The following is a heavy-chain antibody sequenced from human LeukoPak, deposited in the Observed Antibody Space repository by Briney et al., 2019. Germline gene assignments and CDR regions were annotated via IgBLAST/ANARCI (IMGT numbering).Heavy chain of an antibody. J-gene: IGHJ3*02. Sequence: GGSLRLSCAASGFTFSTSAMTWVRQAPGKGLEWVSVILGSGGDTYYADSVKGRFNISRDNSKNTLYLQMDSLRADDTAVYYCAKPVSHSSSCYIAFDICGQGTMVTVSS. CDR1: GFTFSTSA. CDR3: AKPVSHSSSCYIAFDI. V-gene: IGHV3-23*01. D-gene: IGHD6-13*01. CDR2: ILGSGGDT.